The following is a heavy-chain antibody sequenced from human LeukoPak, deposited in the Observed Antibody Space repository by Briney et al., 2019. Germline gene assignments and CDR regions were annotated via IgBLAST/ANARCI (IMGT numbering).Heavy chain of an antibody. CDR3: SRDPRLADY. J-gene: IGHJ4*02. CDR2: SSGSGSGI. V-gene: IGHV3-11*01. Sequence: PGWSLTLSRAPSGSTFSDSYMTWIRPPPGRGLEWLSYSSGSGSGINYADSVKGRFTISRDNTMNSLYLQMNSLRVEDTAVYYCSRDPRLADYWGQGTLVTVSS. CDR1: GSTFSDSY. D-gene: IGHD3-9*01.